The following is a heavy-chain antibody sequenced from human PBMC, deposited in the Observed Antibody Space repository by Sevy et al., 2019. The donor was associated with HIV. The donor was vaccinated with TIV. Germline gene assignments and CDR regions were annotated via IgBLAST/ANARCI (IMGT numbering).Heavy chain of an antibody. CDR2: TYYRSKWYN. J-gene: IGHJ4*02. CDR1: GDSVSSNSAA. V-gene: IGHV6-1*01. CDR3: AREWGLYSSSFDY. D-gene: IGHD6-6*01. Sequence: KQSQTLSLTCAISGDSVSSNSAAWNWIRQSPSSGLEWLGRTYYRSKWYNDYAVSVKSRIIINPDTSKNQFSLQLNSVTPEDTAVYYCAREWGLYSSSFDYWGQGTLVTVSS.